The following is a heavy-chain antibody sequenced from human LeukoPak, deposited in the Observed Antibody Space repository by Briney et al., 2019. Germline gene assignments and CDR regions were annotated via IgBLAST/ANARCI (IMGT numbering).Heavy chain of an antibody. V-gene: IGHV3-23*01. CDR2: ISGSGGAS. Sequence: PGGSLRLSCEASGFTFTRYAMNWVRQAPGKGLEWISAISGSGGASYYADSVKGRFTVSRDNSKNTSYLQLNSLRAEDTATYYCAKGRGATCQWYFDLWGRGTLVTVAT. CDR3: AKGRGATCQWYFDL. CDR1: GFTFTRYA. J-gene: IGHJ2*01.